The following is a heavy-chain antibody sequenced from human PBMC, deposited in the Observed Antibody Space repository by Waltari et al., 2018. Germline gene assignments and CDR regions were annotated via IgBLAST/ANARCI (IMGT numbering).Heavy chain of an antibody. D-gene: IGHD2-2*01. CDR1: GDSISGTYW. CDR2: VYHSGKT. V-gene: IGHV4-4*02. J-gene: IGHJ4*02. Sequence: QVQLQESGQGLVKPSGPLSLTCAVSGDSISGTYWWSWVRQSPEKGLEWIGQVYHSGKTHYNPSLQSRVTISVDKPKNQFSLNLNSVTAADTAVYYCAGDRAIGLFFDYWGRGTLVTVSS. CDR3: AGDRAIGLFFDY.